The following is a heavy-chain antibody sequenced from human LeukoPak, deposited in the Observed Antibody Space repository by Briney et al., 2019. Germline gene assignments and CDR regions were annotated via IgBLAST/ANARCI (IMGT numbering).Heavy chain of an antibody. CDR2: IKSKVHGETI. J-gene: IGHJ3*02. CDR3: AKITQWELDNAFDI. V-gene: IGHV3-15*01. Sequence: PGGSLRLSCAASGFTFSNAWMSWVRQAPGEGLEWLGRIKSKVHGETIDYAAPVKGRFTISRDDSKNTLYLQMNSLRAEDTAVYYCAKITQWELDNAFDIWGQGTMVTVSS. D-gene: IGHD1-26*01. CDR1: GFTFSNAW.